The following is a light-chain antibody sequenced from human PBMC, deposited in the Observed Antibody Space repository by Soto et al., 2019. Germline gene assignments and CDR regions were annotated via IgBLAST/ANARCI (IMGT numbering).Light chain of an antibody. CDR1: QSIRSN. V-gene: IGKV1-39*01. CDR3: QHSYCPPSLT. J-gene: IGKJ5*01. CDR2: AAS. Sequence: DIPLTQSPSSLSASFGDSVTSTCRASQSIRSNLNWDPQKLENAPKLLIYAASSLHSGVPSRFSGSGSATDFTLTISRLQPEYLATYYCQHSYCPPSLTFGQGTRLEIK.